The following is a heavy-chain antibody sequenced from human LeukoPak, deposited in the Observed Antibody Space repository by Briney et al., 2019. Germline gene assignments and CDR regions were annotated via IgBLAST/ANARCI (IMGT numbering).Heavy chain of an antibody. D-gene: IGHD3-10*01. J-gene: IGHJ4*02. CDR2: IWYDGSEK. CDR1: GFTFSGYG. V-gene: IGHV3-33*01. CDR3: ARGSGLVVRGDYFDY. Sequence: GGSLRLSCAPSGFTFSGYGMHWVRQAPGKGLEWVAIIWYDGSEKYYGDSVKGRVTVSRDSSKNTVYLQMNSLRVEDTAVYYCARGSGLVVRGDYFDYWGQGTLVTVSS.